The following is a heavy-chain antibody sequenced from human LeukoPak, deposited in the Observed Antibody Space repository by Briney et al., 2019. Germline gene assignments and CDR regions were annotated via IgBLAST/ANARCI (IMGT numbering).Heavy chain of an antibody. Sequence: KPSETLSLTCTVSGGSIRSYYWSWVRQPPGKGLGWSGYIVYSGSTNYIPSLKSRVTISVDTSKNQFSLELSSVTAADTAVYYCARGGYRPIDFDYWGQGTLVTVSS. D-gene: IGHD3-16*02. V-gene: IGHV4-59*01. CDR3: ARGGYRPIDFDY. CDR1: GGSIRSYY. J-gene: IGHJ4*02. CDR2: IVYSGST.